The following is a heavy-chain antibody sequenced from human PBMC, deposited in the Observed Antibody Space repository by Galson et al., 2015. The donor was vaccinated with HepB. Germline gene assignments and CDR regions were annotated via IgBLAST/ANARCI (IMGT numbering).Heavy chain of an antibody. D-gene: IGHD3-16*02. V-gene: IGHV2-5*02. CDR1: GFSLTTTGVG. Sequence: PALVKPTQTLTLTCTFSGFSLTTTGVGVGWFRQPPGKALEWLALIYWDDDKRYSPSLKRRLTLSRDTSKNQVVLTVTNMDPVDSDTYFCAYSSRRYYFDFWGQGTLVTVSS. CDR2: IYWDDDK. CDR3: AYSSRRYYFDF. J-gene: IGHJ4*02.